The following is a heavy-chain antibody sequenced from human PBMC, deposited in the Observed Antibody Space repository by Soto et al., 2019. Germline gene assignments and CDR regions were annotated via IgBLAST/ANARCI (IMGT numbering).Heavy chain of an antibody. Sequence: QVQLVESGGGVVQPGRSLRLSCAASGFTFSSYSMHWVRQAPGKGLEWVAVISYDESNKYYVDSVKGRVTISRDNSKNTLYLQMNSVRAADTAVYYCARAGGWELLHYYYGMDVWGQGTTVTVSS. CDR1: GFTFSSYS. J-gene: IGHJ6*02. CDR3: ARAGGWELLHYYYGMDV. D-gene: IGHD1-26*01. CDR2: ISYDESNK. V-gene: IGHV3-30-3*01.